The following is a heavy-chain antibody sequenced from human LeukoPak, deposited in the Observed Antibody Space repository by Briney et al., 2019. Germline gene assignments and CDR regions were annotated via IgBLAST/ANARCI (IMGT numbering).Heavy chain of an antibody. CDR2: IYYSGST. CDR3: ARDPRPLDYYDSRGFDP. D-gene: IGHD3-22*01. J-gene: IGHJ5*02. Sequence: PSENLSLTCTVSGGSISSYYWSWIRQPPGKGLEWIGYIYYSGSTNYNPSLKSRVTISVDTSKNQFSLKLSSVTAADTAVYYCARDPRPLDYYDSRGFDPWGQGTLVTVSS. V-gene: IGHV4-59*01. CDR1: GGSISSYY.